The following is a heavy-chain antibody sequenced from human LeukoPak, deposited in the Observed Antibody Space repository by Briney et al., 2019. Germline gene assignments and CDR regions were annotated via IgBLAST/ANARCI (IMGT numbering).Heavy chain of an antibody. Sequence: SETLSLTCTVAGDSISSGDYDWSWIRQPAGKGLEWIGRISSSGSTNYNPSLKSRVTIAVDTSKNQFSLKLSSATAADTAVYYCARETMVRFDPWGQGTLVTVSS. J-gene: IGHJ5*02. V-gene: IGHV4-61*02. CDR1: GDSISSGDYD. D-gene: IGHD3-10*01. CDR3: ARETMVRFDP. CDR2: ISSSGST.